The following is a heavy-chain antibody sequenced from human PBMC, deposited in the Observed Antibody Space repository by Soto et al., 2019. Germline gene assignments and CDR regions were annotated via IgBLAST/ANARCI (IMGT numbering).Heavy chain of an antibody. V-gene: IGHV5-51*01. CDR2: IYPGDSDT. CDR3: ARLHLLVAAAGTHNGFAL. D-gene: IGHD6-13*01. J-gene: IGHJ5*02. CDR1: GYSFTSYW. Sequence: GESLKISCKGSGYSFTSYWIGWVRQMPGKGLEWMGIIYPGDSDTRYSPSFQGQVTISADKSISTAYLQWSSLKASDTAMYYCARLHLLVAAAGTHNGFALWGQGTLVTVSS.